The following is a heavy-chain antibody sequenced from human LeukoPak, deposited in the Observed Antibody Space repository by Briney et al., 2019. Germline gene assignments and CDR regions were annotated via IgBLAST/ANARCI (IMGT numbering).Heavy chain of an antibody. V-gene: IGHV4-38-2*02. CDR2: IYHSGST. Sequence: SSETLSLTCTVSGGSISSYYWSWIRQPPGKGLEWIGSIYHSGSTYYNPSLKSRVTISVETFKNQFSLKLRSVTAADTAVYYCARVTSRLGVCDYWGQGSLVTVSS. D-gene: IGHD2-8*01. CDR1: GGSISSYY. CDR3: ARVTSRLGVCDY. J-gene: IGHJ4*02.